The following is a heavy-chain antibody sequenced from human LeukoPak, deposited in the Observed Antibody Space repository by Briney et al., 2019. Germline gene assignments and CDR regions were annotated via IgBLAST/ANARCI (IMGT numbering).Heavy chain of an antibody. CDR1: GYTFTSYG. V-gene: IGHV1-8*02. Sequence: GASVKVSCKASGYTFTSYGISWVRQATGQGLEWMGWMNPNSGNTGYAQKFRGRLNMTRNTSIDTAYMELSSLRSDDTAVYYCARRVGSGWPVQHWGQGTLVTVSS. CDR3: ARRVGSGWPVQH. CDR2: MNPNSGNT. D-gene: IGHD6-19*01. J-gene: IGHJ1*01.